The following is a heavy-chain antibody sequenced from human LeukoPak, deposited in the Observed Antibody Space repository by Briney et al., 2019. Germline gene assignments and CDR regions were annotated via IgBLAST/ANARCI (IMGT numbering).Heavy chain of an antibody. D-gene: IGHD3-10*01. CDR1: GGSISSNNW. J-gene: IGHJ4*02. CDR2: IYHSGST. Sequence: PSETLSLTCAVSGGSISSNNWWSWVRQPPGKGLEWIGEIYHSGSTNYNPSLKSRVTISVDKSKNQFSLKLSSVTAADAAVYYCAKDLYGSGNYFDYWGQGTLVTVSS. CDR3: AKDLYGSGNYFDY. V-gene: IGHV4-4*02.